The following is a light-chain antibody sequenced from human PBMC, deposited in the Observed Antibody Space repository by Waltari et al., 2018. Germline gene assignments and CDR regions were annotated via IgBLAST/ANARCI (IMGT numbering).Light chain of an antibody. V-gene: IGKV2-30*02. CDR3: MQTTHWHT. CDR1: QSLVHSDGNTY. CDR2: EVS. J-gene: IGKJ2*01. Sequence: DVVITQSPLSLPVTLGQSASISCKFSQSLVHSDGNTYLSWFQQRPGQSPRRLIYEVSNRDSGVPDRFSGGGSGTDFTLKISRVEAEDVGVYYCMQTTHWHTFGQGTKLEIK.